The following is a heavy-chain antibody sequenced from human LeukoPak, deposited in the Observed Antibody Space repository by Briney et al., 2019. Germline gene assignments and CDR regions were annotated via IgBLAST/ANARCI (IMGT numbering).Heavy chain of an antibody. V-gene: IGHV1-18*01. CDR3: ARGVPIAAAGTSFDY. D-gene: IGHD6-13*01. CDR2: ISAYIGNT. CDR1: GYTFTSYG. Sequence: ASVKVSCKASGYTFTSYGISWVRQAPGQGLEWMGWISAYIGNTNYAQKLQGRVTMTTDTSTSTDYMELRSLRSDDTAGYYCARGVPIAAAGTSFDYWGQGTLVTVSS. J-gene: IGHJ4*02.